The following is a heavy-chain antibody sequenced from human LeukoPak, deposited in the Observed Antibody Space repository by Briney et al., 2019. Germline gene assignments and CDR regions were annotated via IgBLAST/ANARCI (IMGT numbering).Heavy chain of an antibody. CDR3: ARTARWPDF. Sequence: GGSLRLSCAASGLKFSDHYMTWIRRAPGKGLEYISYIGPTGRDTKHTDSVKGRFTITRDNAKSSLYLQMNSLRAEDTAVYYCARTARWPDFWGQGTLVTVSS. V-gene: IGHV3-11*03. CDR2: IGPTGRDT. J-gene: IGHJ4*02. D-gene: IGHD2-21*02. CDR1: GLKFSDHY.